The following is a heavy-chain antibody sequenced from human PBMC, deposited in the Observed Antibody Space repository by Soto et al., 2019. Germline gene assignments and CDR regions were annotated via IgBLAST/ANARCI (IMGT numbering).Heavy chain of an antibody. CDR3: ARDRYSYDSRAYQGVDWYFDL. Sequence: LRLSCAASGFTFSSYAMSWVRQAPGKGLEWVSAISGSGGSTYYADSVKGRFTISRDNSKNTLFLQMNSLRAEDTAVYYCARDRYSYDSRAYQGVDWYFDLWGRGTLVTVS. J-gene: IGHJ2*01. D-gene: IGHD3-22*01. V-gene: IGHV3-23*01. CDR2: ISGSGGST. CDR1: GFTFSSYA.